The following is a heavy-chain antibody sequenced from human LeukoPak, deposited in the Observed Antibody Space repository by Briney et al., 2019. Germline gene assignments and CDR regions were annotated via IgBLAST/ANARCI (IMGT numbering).Heavy chain of an antibody. V-gene: IGHV4-34*01. J-gene: IGHJ4*02. Sequence: SETLSLTCAVYGGSFSGYYWSWIRQPPGKGLEWIGEINHSGSTNYNTSLKSRVTISVDTSKNQFSLKLSSVTAADTAVYYCARDGIAAAGTFDYWGQGTLVTVSS. CDR1: GGSFSGYY. D-gene: IGHD6-13*01. CDR3: ARDGIAAAGTFDY. CDR2: INHSGST.